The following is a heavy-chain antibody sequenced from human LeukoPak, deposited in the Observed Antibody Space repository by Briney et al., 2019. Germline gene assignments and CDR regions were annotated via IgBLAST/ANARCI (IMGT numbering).Heavy chain of an antibody. CDR3: ARGPAYGSGKFGPFDY. V-gene: IGHV3-48*04. Sequence: GGSLRLSCAASGFTFSSYSMNWVRQAPGKGLEWVSYISSSGSMIYYADSVKGRFTISRDNAKNSLYLQMNSLRAEDTAVYYCARGPAYGSGKFGPFDYWGQGTLVTVSS. CDR1: GFTFSSYS. CDR2: ISSSGSMI. D-gene: IGHD3-10*01. J-gene: IGHJ4*02.